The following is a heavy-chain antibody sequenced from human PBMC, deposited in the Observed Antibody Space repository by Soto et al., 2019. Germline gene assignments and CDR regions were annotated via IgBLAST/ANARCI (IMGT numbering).Heavy chain of an antibody. CDR2: ISWHSGSI. Sequence: EVQLVESGGGLVQPGRSLRLSCAASGFTFDDYAMHWVRQAPGKGLEWVSGISWHSGSIGYADSVKGRFTITRDNAKNSLYLQMNSLRAEDTALYYCAKSMEAVAGPFDYWGQGTLVTVSS. D-gene: IGHD6-19*01. V-gene: IGHV3-9*01. J-gene: IGHJ4*02. CDR1: GFTFDDYA. CDR3: AKSMEAVAGPFDY.